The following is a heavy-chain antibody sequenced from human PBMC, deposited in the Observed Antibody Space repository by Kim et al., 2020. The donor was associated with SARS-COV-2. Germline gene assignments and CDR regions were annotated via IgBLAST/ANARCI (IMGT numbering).Heavy chain of an antibody. D-gene: IGHD3-22*01. CDR2: ISGSGGSA. CDR3: ARVGGDSGDFYDP. Sequence: GGSLRPSCAASGFTFGDYVMSWVRQAPGKGLEWVSTISGSGGSAYYADSVKGRFTISRDNLKNTLSFQLNSLRVEDTALYYCARVGGDSGDFYDPWGQGT. J-gene: IGHJ5*02. CDR1: GFTFGDYV. V-gene: IGHV3-23*01.